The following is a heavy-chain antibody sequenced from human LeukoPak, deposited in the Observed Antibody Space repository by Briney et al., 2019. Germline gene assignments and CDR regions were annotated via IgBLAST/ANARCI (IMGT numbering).Heavy chain of an antibody. J-gene: IGHJ5*02. CDR1: GGSFSGDY. CDR3: ARAWATGVRGSLNWFAP. CDR2: INHSGST. V-gene: IGHV4-34*01. Sequence: SETLSITCAVYGGSFSGDYWSWIRQPPGKGLEWIGEINHSGSTNYNPSLKSRVTISVDTSKNQFSLKLSSVTAADTAVYYCARAWATGVRGSLNWFAPWGQGTLVTLSS. D-gene: IGHD3-10*01.